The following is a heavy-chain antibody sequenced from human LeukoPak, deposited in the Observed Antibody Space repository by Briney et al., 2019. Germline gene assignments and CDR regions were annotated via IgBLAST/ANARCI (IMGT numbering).Heavy chain of an antibody. J-gene: IGHJ5*02. CDR1: GYSFTSYW. Sequence: GESLKISCKGSGYSFTSYWIGWVRQMPGKGLEWMGIIYPGDSDTRYSPSFQGQVTISADKSISTAYLQWSSLKASDTAMYYCAICIAAAGTPGWFDPWGRGTLVTVSS. D-gene: IGHD6-13*01. CDR2: IYPGDSDT. CDR3: AICIAAAGTPGWFDP. V-gene: IGHV5-51*01.